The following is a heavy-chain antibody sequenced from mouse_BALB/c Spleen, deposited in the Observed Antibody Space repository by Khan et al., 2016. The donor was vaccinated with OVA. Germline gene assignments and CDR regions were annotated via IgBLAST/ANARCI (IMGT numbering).Heavy chain of an antibody. Sequence: CAVSGFPFSSYVMSWVRQTPDKRLEWVASISSGGSTYYPDSVKGRFTISRDNARNIVNLQMSSLRSEDMAIYYCAREAYRYDEYYFDYWGQGTTLTVSS. CDR2: ISSGGST. CDR3: AREAYRYDEYYFDY. D-gene: IGHD2-14*01. J-gene: IGHJ2*01. CDR1: GFPFSSYV. V-gene: IGHV5-6-5*01.